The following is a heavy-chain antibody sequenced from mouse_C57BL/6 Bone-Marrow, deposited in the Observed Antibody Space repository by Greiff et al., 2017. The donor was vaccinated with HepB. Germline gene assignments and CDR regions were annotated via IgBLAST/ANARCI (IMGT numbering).Heavy chain of an antibody. D-gene: IGHD2-1*01. CDR2: INPNNGGT. Sequence: EVQLQQSGPELVKPGASVKISCKASGYTFTDYYMNWVKQSHGKSLEWIGDINPNNGGTSYNQKFKGKATLTVDKSSSTAYMELRSLTSEDSAVYYCARGGLYYGNSLYAMDYWGQGTSVTVSS. CDR3: ARGGLYYGNSLYAMDY. CDR1: GYTFTDYY. J-gene: IGHJ4*01. V-gene: IGHV1-26*01.